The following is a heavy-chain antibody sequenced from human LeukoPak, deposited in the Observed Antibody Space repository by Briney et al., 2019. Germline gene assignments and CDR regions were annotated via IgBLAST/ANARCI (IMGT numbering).Heavy chain of an antibody. CDR2: IRYDGSNK. D-gene: IGHD3-3*01. V-gene: IGHV3-30*02. Sequence: PGGSLRLSCAASGFTFSSYAMHWVRQAPGKGLEWVAFIRYDGSNKYYADSVKGRFTISRDNSKNTLYLQMNSLRAEDTAVYYCAKLPFPNDFWSGYYKIDIWGQGTMVTVSS. J-gene: IGHJ3*02. CDR1: GFTFSSYA. CDR3: AKLPFPNDFWSGYYKIDI.